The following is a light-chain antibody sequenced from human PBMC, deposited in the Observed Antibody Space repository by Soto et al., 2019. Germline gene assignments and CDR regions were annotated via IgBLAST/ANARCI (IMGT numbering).Light chain of an antibody. CDR1: QTISIY. V-gene: IGKV1-39*01. Sequence: DIQMTQSPSSLSASVGDRVTITCRASQTISIYLNWYQQKPGKAPNLLIYAASSLQSGVPSRFSGSGSWTDFTLTISSLQPEDVATYYCHQSYSNPPWTFGQGTKVEIK. CDR3: HQSYSNPPWT. J-gene: IGKJ1*01. CDR2: AAS.